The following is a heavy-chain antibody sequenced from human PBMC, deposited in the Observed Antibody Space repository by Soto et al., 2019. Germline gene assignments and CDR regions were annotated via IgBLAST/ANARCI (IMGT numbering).Heavy chain of an antibody. V-gene: IGHV1-3*01. D-gene: IGHD2-15*01. CDR1: GYTXTSYA. CDR3: AREPDIVVVVAATGPLDY. CDR2: INAGNGNT. Sequence: GXSXKVSFKASGYTXTSYARNLVRQAPGQSLEWMGWINAGNGNTKYSQKLQGRVTITRDTSASTAYMDLSSLRSEDTAVYYCAREPDIVVVVAATGPLDYWGQGTLVPVSS. J-gene: IGHJ4*02.